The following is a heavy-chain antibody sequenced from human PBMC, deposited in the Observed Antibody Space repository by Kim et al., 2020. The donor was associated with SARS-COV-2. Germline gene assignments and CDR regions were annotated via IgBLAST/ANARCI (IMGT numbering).Heavy chain of an antibody. Sequence: SHPGSMKGRFTISRDNSKNTLYLQMNNLRAEDTAVYFCAKSGQLDYWGQGTLVTVSS. CDR3: AKSGQLDY. D-gene: IGHD5-12*01. J-gene: IGHJ4*02. V-gene: IGHV3-23*01.